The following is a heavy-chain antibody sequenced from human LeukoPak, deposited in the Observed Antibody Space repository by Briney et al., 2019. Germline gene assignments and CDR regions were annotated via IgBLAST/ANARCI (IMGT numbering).Heavy chain of an antibody. CDR1: GFTFSSYS. D-gene: IGHD2-2*01. Sequence: PGGSLRLSCAASGFTFSSYSMNWVRQAPGKGLEWVSSISSSSSYIYYADSVKGRFTISRDNAKNSLYLQMNNLRAEDTAVYYCVVVCSSTSCYAGLDYWGQGTLVTVSS. CDR2: ISSSSSYI. CDR3: VVVCSSTSCYAGLDY. V-gene: IGHV3-21*01. J-gene: IGHJ4*02.